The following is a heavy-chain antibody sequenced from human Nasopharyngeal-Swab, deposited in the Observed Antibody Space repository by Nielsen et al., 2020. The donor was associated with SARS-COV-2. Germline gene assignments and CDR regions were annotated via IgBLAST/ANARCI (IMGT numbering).Heavy chain of an antibody. CDR1: GVSITSQY. CDR2: ISHNSGT. J-gene: IGHJ5*02. Sequence: SETLSLTCTVSGVSITSQYWSWIRQPPGKGLEWIGYISHNSGTSYNPSLTSRVTMFMDTSKNQFSLRLKSVTAADTAVYYCAKEGATGWFDPCGQGTLVTVSS. CDR3: AKEGATGWFDP. V-gene: IGHV4-59*11.